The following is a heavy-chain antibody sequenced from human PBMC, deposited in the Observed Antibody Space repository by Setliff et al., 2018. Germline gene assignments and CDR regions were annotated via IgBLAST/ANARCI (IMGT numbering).Heavy chain of an antibody. CDR2: MNPNNGNT. Sequence: ASVKVSCKASGYTFINYEINWVRQATGQGLEWMGGMNPNNGNTGYAQKFQGRVTMTRNTSISTAYMELSSLRSEDTAVYYCARAGNTAMGGDYWGQGTLVTVSS. CDR3: ARAGNTAMGGDY. D-gene: IGHD5-18*01. J-gene: IGHJ4*02. CDR1: GYTFINYE. V-gene: IGHV1-8*02.